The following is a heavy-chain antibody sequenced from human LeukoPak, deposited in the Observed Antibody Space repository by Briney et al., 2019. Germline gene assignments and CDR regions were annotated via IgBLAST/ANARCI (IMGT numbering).Heavy chain of an antibody. CDR2: IKQDGSDK. V-gene: IGHV3-7*01. CDR1: GFTFSNYW. Sequence: GGSLRLSCAASGFTFSNYWMNWVRQAPGKGLEWVANIKQDGSDKHYVDSVKGRFTISRDNAKNSLYLQMNSLRAEDTAVYYCAREQTRFDWLFLDYWGQGTLVTVSS. D-gene: IGHD3-9*01. CDR3: AREQTRFDWLFLDY. J-gene: IGHJ4*02.